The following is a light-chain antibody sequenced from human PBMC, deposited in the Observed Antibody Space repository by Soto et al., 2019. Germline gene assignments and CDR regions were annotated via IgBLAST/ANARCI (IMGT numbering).Light chain of an antibody. Sequence: EVVLTQSPATLSLSPGERATLSCGASQSVSSSYLAWYQQKPGQAPRLLIYDASSRATGIPDRVSGSGSGTDFTLTISRLEPEDFAVYYCQQYGSSPLTFGGGTKVDIK. CDR2: DAS. CDR1: QSVSSSY. J-gene: IGKJ4*01. V-gene: IGKV3D-20*01. CDR3: QQYGSSPLT.